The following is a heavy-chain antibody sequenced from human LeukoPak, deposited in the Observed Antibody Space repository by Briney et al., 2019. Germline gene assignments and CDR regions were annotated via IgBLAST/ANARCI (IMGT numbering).Heavy chain of an antibody. V-gene: IGHV1-8*03. J-gene: IGHJ3*02. CDR3: ASLIGGGYDEDAFDI. CDR2: MNPNSGNT. Sequence: ASVKVSCKASGYTFTSYDINWVRQATGQGLEWMGWMNPNSGNTGYAQKFPGRVTITRNTSISTAYMELSSLRSEDTAVYYCASLIGGGYDEDAFDIWGQGTMVTVSS. CDR1: GYTFTSYD. D-gene: IGHD5-12*01.